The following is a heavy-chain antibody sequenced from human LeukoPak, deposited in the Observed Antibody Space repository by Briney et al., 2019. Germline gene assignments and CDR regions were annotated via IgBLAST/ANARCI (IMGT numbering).Heavy chain of an antibody. CDR3: SRRSTSYAFDI. D-gene: IGHD2-2*01. J-gene: IGHJ3*02. CDR1: GDSLSSNSAT. V-gene: IGHV6-1*01. CDR2: TYYRSKWCF. Sequence: QTLSLTCAISGDSLSSNSATWNCIRQPPSRGLEWLGRTYYRSKWCFDYALSVKSRITINPDTSKNQFSLQLNSATPEDTAVYYCSRRSTSYAFDIWGQGTMVTVSS.